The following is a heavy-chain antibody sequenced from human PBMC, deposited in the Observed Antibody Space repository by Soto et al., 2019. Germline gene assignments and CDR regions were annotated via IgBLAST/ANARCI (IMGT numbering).Heavy chain of an antibody. V-gene: IGHV4-39*01. Sequence: QLQLQESGPGLVKPSETLSLTCTVSGGSISSSSYYWGWIRQPPGKGLEWIGSIYYSGSTYYNPSLKIRVTISVDTSKNQFSLKLSSVTAADTAVYYCASSGGNPTDDAFDIWGQGTMVTVSS. CDR2: IYYSGST. J-gene: IGHJ3*02. CDR3: ASSGGNPTDDAFDI. CDR1: GGSISSSSYY. D-gene: IGHD2-15*01.